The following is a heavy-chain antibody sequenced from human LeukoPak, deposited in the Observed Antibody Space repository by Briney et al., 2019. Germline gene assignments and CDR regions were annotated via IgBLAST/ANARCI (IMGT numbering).Heavy chain of an antibody. Sequence: SETLSLTCTVSGGSISSYYWSWIRQPPGKGPEWIGYIYYSGSTNYNSSLKSRVTISVDTSKNQFSLKLSSVTAADTAVYYCARHRSSSSSGADYWGQGTLVTVSS. CDR2: IYYSGST. CDR1: GGSISSYY. CDR3: ARHRSSSSSGADY. V-gene: IGHV4-59*08. J-gene: IGHJ4*02. D-gene: IGHD6-6*01.